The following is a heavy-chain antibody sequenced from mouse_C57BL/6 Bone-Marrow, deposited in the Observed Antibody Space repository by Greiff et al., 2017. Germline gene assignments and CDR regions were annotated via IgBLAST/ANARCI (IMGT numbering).Heavy chain of an antibody. CDR3: ARWDYYGSTWYFDV. D-gene: IGHD1-1*01. J-gene: IGHJ1*03. CDR1: GYTFTDYY. V-gene: IGHV1-76*01. CDR2: IYPGSGNT. Sequence: QVQLQQSGAELVRPGASVKLSCKASGYTFTDYYINWVKQRPGQGLEWIARIYPGSGNTYYNEKFKGKATLTAEKSSSTAYMQLSSLTSEDSAVYFCARWDYYGSTWYFDVWGTGTTVTVSS.